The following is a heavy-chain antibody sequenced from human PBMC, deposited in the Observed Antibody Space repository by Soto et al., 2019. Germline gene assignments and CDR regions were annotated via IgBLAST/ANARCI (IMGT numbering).Heavy chain of an antibody. CDR3: AKNETTRPWFDP. CDR2: IYYIGTT. CDR1: GGSIRNGNYY. Sequence: QVQLQESGPGLVKASQTLSLTCTVSGGSIRNGNYYWSWIRQLPGKGLEWIGNIYYIGTTSYNPSLKSRFIISIDTSKNQFSLELTSVLAADTAVYYCAKNETTRPWFDPWGQGTLVTVSS. D-gene: IGHD1-1*01. J-gene: IGHJ5*02. V-gene: IGHV4-31*03.